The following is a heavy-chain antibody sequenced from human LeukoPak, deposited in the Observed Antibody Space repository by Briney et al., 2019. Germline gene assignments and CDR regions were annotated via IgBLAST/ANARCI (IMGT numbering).Heavy chain of an antibody. Sequence: GKSLRLSCAASGFTFSSYAMHWVRQAPGKGLGWVAVISYDGSNKYYADSVKGRFTISRDNSKNTLYLQMNSLRAEDTAVYYCARDQSRITIFGVVIKRYYYYGMDVWGQGTTVTVSS. V-gene: IGHV3-30-3*01. CDR2: ISYDGSNK. J-gene: IGHJ6*02. CDR1: GFTFSSYA. CDR3: ARDQSRITIFGVVIKRYYYYGMDV. D-gene: IGHD3-3*01.